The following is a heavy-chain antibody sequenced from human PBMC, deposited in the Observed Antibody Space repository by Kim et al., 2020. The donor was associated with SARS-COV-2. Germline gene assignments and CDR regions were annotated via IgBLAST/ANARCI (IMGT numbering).Heavy chain of an antibody. J-gene: IGHJ4*02. CDR3: ARDQFDTAMVSGD. CDR2: INPNSGGT. CDR1: GYTFTGYY. D-gene: IGHD5-18*01. V-gene: IGHV1-2*02. Sequence: ASVKVSCKASGYTFTGYYMHWVRQAPGQGLEWMGWINPNSGGTNYAQKFQGRVTMTRDTSISTAYMELSRLRSDDTAVYYCARDQFDTAMVSGDWGQGTLVTVSS.